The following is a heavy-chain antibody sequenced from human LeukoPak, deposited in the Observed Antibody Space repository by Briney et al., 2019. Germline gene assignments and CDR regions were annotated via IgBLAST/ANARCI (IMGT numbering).Heavy chain of an antibody. V-gene: IGHV3-23*01. D-gene: IGHD5-24*01. CDR3: AKGLRDGSNQRFDY. J-gene: IGHJ4*02. Sequence: GGSLRLSCAASGFTFSSYAMSWVRQAPGKGLEWGSAISGSGGGTFYVDSVKGRFTISRDNSKNTLYLQMNSLRVEDTAVYYCAKGLRDGSNQRFDYWGQGTLVTVSS. CDR1: GFTFSSYA. CDR2: ISGSGGGT.